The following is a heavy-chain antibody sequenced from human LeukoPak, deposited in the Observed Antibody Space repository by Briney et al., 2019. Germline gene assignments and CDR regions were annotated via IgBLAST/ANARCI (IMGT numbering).Heavy chain of an antibody. D-gene: IGHD4-11*01. CDR2: ITNNGDTT. Sequence: GRSLRLSCAASGFTFASYAMRWVRQAPGKGLEWVSSITNNGDTTYYADSVKGRFTISRDNSKNTLYLQMNSLRAEDTALYYCADSNYWYPVDYWGQGTLVTVSS. J-gene: IGHJ4*02. CDR1: GFTFASYA. CDR3: ADSNYWYPVDY. V-gene: IGHV3-23*01.